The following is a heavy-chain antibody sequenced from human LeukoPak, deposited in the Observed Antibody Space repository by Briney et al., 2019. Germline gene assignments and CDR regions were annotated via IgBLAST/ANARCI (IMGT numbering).Heavy chain of an antibody. J-gene: IGHJ4*02. CDR3: ARTKPDQSEIYN. D-gene: IGHD2/OR15-2a*01. V-gene: IGHV1-8*03. CDR1: GYTFTTYD. CDR2: MSPSSGNT. Sequence: ASVKVSCKASGYTFTTYDINWVRQAAGQGLEWMGWMSPSSGNTGYGQKFQGRPTFTRDTSTNTAYMELSSLRSDDTAVYFCARTKPDQSEIYNWGQGTLVIVSS.